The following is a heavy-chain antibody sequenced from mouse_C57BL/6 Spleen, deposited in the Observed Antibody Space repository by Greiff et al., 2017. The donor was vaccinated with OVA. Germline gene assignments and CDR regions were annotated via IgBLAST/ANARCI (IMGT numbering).Heavy chain of an antibody. CDR1: GFSLTSYG. D-gene: IGHD1-1*01. CDR2: IWSGGST. J-gene: IGHJ4*01. CDR3: ASVYGDSSFDY. Sequence: QVQLQQSGPGLVQPSQCLSISCTASGFSLTSYGVHWVRQSPGKGLEWLGVIWSGGSTDYNAAFISRLSTSKDNTNSKVFFKMNSLHADDTAIYYCASVYGDSSFDYWGQGTSVTVSA. V-gene: IGHV2-2*01.